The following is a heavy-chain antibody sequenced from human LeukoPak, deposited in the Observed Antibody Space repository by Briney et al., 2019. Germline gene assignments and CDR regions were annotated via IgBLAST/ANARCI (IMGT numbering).Heavy chain of an antibody. CDR1: GGSISSYY. J-gene: IGHJ6*02. CDR3: ARGAVGATTYYYYYGMDV. D-gene: IGHD1-26*01. CDR2: IYYSGST. V-gene: IGHV4-59*01. Sequence: SETLSLTCTVSGGSISSYYWSWIRQPPGKGLEWIGYIYYSGSTNYNPSLKSRVTISVDTSKNRLSLKLNSVSAADTAVYYCARGAVGATTYYYYYGMDVWGQGTTVTVSS.